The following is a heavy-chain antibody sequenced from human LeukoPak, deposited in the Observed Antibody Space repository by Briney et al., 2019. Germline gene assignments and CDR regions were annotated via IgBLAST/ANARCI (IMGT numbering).Heavy chain of an antibody. CDR1: GFTFSSYV. D-gene: IGHD1-26*01. CDR2: ISGSGGST. V-gene: IGHV3-23*01. CDR3: ATLSGSYGDAFDI. J-gene: IGHJ3*02. Sequence: GGSLRLSCAASGFTFSSYVMGWVRQAPGKGLEWVSAISGSGGSTYYADSVKGRFTISRDNSKNTLYLQMNSLRAEDTAVYYCATLSGSYGDAFDIWGQGTMVTVSS.